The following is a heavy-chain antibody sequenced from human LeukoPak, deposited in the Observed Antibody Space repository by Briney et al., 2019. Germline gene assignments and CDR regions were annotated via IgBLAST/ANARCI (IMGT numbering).Heavy chain of an antibody. Sequence: PGRSLRLSCAASGFTFSSFGMHWVRQAPGKGLEWVAVISYDGSNKYYADSVKGRFTISRDNSKNTLYLQMNSLTAEDTAVYYCARDRIAAGGTGYFDYWGQGTLVTVSS. V-gene: IGHV3-30*03. D-gene: IGHD6-25*01. CDR1: GFTFSSFG. J-gene: IGHJ4*02. CDR3: ARDRIAAGGTGYFDY. CDR2: ISYDGSNK.